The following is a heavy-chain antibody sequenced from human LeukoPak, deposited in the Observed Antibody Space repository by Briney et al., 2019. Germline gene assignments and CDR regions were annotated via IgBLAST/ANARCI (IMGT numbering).Heavy chain of an antibody. Sequence: GGSLRLSCAASGFIFTSYGMNWVRQAPGKGLEWVSAISASGGGTYYADSVKGRFTISRDNSKNTLYLQMNSLRAEDTAVYYCAKDSRNTWYVWFDPWGQGTLVTVSS. V-gene: IGHV3-23*01. CDR3: AKDSRNTWYVWFDP. CDR1: GFIFTSYG. J-gene: IGHJ5*02. D-gene: IGHD6-13*01. CDR2: ISASGGGT.